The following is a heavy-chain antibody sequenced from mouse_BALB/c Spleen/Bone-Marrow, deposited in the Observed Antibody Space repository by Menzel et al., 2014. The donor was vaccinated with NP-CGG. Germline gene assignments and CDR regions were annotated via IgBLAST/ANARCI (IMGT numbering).Heavy chain of an antibody. V-gene: IGHV1-47*01. Sequence: QVHVKQSGAEVVKPGASVEMSCKALGYTFTTYPIEWMKQNHGKSLEWIGNFHPFNDDTKYNEKFKDKAKLTVEKSSSTVYLEVSRLTSDDSAIYYCARKGPRNAMDYWGQGTSVTVSS. CDR1: GYTFTTYP. J-gene: IGHJ4*01. D-gene: IGHD3-3*01. CDR3: ARKGPRNAMDY. CDR2: FHPFNDDT.